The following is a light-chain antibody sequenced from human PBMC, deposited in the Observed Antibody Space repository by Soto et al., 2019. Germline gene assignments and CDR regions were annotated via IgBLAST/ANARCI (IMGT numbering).Light chain of an antibody. CDR3: SSYTSSSTLSWV. Sequence: VLTQPASVSGSPGQSITISCTGTSSDVGGYNYVSWYQQHPGKAPKLMIYEVSNRPSGVSNRFSGSKSGNTASLTISGLQAEDEADYYCSSYTSSSTLSWVFGTGTKVTVL. CDR2: EVS. CDR1: SSDVGGYNY. V-gene: IGLV2-14*01. J-gene: IGLJ1*01.